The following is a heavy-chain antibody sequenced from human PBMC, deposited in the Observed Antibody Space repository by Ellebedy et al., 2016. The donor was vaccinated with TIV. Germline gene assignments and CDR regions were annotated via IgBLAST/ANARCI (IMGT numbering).Heavy chain of an antibody. CDR2: FNLGGTT. CDR3: AKWTVGYCSSASCYTGDY. V-gene: IGHV4-34*01. D-gene: IGHD2-2*02. Sequence: MPSETLSLTCAVSGGSFSDYSWSWIRQPPGKGLEWIGEFNLGGTTNYNPSLKSRVTISVDTSKNQFSLKLNSVTAADTAVYYCAKWTVGYCSSASCYTGDYWGQGTLVTVSS. CDR1: GGSFSDYS. J-gene: IGHJ4*02.